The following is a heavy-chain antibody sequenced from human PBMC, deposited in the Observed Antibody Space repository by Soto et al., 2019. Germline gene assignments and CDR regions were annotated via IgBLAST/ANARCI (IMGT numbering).Heavy chain of an antibody. D-gene: IGHD5-18*01. J-gene: IGHJ5*02. CDR3: ARVWHSRPTAWSHL. CDR2: IYYSGNT. V-gene: IGHV4-59*01. Sequence: SETLSLTCSVSGGSISNYYGSWIRQPPGKGLEWIGYIYYSGNTNYNPSLKSRVTISVDTSKNQFSLKLSSVTAADTAVYYCARVWHSRPTAWSHLWGPGTLLTVSS. CDR1: GGSISNYY.